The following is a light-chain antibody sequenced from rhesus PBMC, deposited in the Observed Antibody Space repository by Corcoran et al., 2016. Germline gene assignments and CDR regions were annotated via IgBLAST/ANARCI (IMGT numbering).Light chain of an antibody. J-gene: IGKJ4*01. CDR3: KHDYDNPLT. CDR1: PNIYSN. V-gene: IGKV1-44*03. CDR2: AAS. Sequence: DIQMTQSPSALSASVGDRVTISCRASPNIYSNLAWYQQKPGKAPKLLIYAASSLQTGIPSRLSGSESGTDFTLTNSSLQPEDSAAYYLKHDYDNPLTFGGETKVELK.